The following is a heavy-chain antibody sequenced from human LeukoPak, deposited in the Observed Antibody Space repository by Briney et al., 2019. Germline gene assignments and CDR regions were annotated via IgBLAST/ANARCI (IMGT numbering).Heavy chain of an antibody. V-gene: IGHV4-61*01. CDR3: ARGRWVGSTLDYFDY. D-gene: IGHD1-26*01. J-gene: IGHJ4*02. CDR2: IYHTGST. CDR1: GGSISSSNYY. Sequence: SETLSLTCTVSGGSISSSNYYWSWLRQPPGQGLEWIGYIYHTGSTNYSPSLKSRVTISIDTSKDQFSLKLNSVTAADTAVYYCARGRWVGSTLDYFDYWGQGTLVTVSS.